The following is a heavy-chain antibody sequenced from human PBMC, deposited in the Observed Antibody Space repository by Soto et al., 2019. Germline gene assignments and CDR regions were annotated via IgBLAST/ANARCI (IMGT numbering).Heavy chain of an antibody. D-gene: IGHD1-1*01. V-gene: IGHV3-23*01. CDR2: IDYDAINT. CDR1: GFIFGNYA. Sequence: EVQLLESGGGLVQPGGSLRLSCAASGFIFGNYAMSWVRQAPGKGLDWVSTIDYDAINTHYADSVRGRFTITRDNSKNTLFLQMNSLRADDTAVYYCVSWVSEPFDYWGQEGTLVTVSS. J-gene: IGHJ4*02. CDR3: VSWVSEPFDY.